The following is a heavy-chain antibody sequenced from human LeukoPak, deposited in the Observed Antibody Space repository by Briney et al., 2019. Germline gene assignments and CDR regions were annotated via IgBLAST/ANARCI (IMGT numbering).Heavy chain of an antibody. CDR1: GSPFTSYW. CDR3: SRSYGGKPFDY. V-gene: IGHV5-10-1*01. CDR2: FVPSDSYT. J-gene: IGHJ4*02. D-gene: IGHD4-23*01. Sequence: GESLKISWQGSGSPFTSYWISWVRQLPGKGLEWTGRFVPSDSYTNYSPSFQGHVTISADKAISTAYLHWSSLKASDTAMYYCSRSYGGKPFDYWGQGTLVSVSS.